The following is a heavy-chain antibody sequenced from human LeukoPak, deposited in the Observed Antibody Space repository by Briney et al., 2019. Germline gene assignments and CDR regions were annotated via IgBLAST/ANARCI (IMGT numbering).Heavy chain of an antibody. CDR1: GFIFSSYS. V-gene: IGHV3-21*01. D-gene: IGHD3-16*01. CDR2: ISSSSSYI. CDR3: ARDQGSRGFGVDI. Sequence: GGSLRLSCAASGFIFSSYSMNWVRQAPGKGLEWVSSISSSSSYIYYADSVKGRFTISRDNAKNSLYLQMNSLRAEDTAVYYCARDQGSRGFGVDIWGQGTMVTVCS. J-gene: IGHJ3*02.